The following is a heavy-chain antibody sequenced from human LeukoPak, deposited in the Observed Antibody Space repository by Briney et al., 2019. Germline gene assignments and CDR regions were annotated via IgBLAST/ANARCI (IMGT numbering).Heavy chain of an antibody. D-gene: IGHD1-14*01. CDR3: ARGPRNDP. CDR2: VHPNSGNT. V-gene: IGHV1-8*01. CDR1: GYPFTTRE. Sequence: ASVKVSCKASGYPFTTREINGVPQAAGQGLEWRGWVHPNSGNTASAQKFQGRVTMPRDTPISTAYMELSGLRFDDTAVYFCARGPRNDPWGQGTLVTVSS. J-gene: IGHJ5*02.